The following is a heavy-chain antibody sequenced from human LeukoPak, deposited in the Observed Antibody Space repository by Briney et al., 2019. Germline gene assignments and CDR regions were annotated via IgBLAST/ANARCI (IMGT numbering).Heavy chain of an antibody. CDR1: GGSISSSSYY. CDR2: IYYSGST. V-gene: IGHV4-39*07. Sequence: SETLSLTCTVSGGSISSSSYYWGWIRQPPGKGLEWIGSIYYSGSTYYNPSLKSRVTMSVDTSKNQFSLKLSSVTAADTAVYYCARGPDDAFDIWGQGTMVTVSS. J-gene: IGHJ3*02. CDR3: ARGPDDAFDI.